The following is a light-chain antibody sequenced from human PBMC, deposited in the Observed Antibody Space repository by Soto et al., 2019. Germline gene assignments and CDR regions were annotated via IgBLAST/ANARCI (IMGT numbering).Light chain of an antibody. CDR3: SSYTSSNTPPYV. CDR2: GVS. V-gene: IGLV2-14*01. J-gene: IGLJ1*01. CDR1: SSDVGGYNY. Sequence: QSVLTQPASVSGSPGQSITISCTGTSSDVGGYNYVSWYQQHPGKAPKLMIYGVSNRPSGVSDRFSGSKSGNTASLTISGLQAEDEADYYCSSYTSSNTPPYVFGTGTKVTVL.